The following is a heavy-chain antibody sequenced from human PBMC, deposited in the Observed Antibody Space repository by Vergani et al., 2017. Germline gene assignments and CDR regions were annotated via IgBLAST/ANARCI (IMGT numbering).Heavy chain of an antibody. J-gene: IGHJ6*03. CDR1: GGTFSSYA. CDR2: IIPILGTA. Sequence: QVQLVQSGAEVKKPGSSVKVSCKASGGTFSSYAISWVRQAPGQGLEWMGRIIPILGTANYAQKFQGRVTITADESTSTAYMELSSLKASDTAMYYCARHGAADTDGYGYYYYMDVWGKGTTVTVSS. V-gene: IGHV1-69*11. D-gene: IGHD5-18*01. CDR3: ARHGAADTDGYGYYYYMDV.